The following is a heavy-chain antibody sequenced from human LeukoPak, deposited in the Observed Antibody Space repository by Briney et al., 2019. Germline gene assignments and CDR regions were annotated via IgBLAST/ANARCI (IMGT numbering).Heavy chain of an antibody. CDR2: IYYSGST. V-gene: IGHV4-59*01. CDR1: GGSISSYY. D-gene: IGHD6-19*01. Sequence: SETLSLTCTVSGGSISSYYWSWIRQPPGKGLEWIGYIYYSGSTNYNPSLKSRDTISVDTSKNQFSLKLSSVTAADTAVYYCARVRSGWPVNDYWGQGTLVTVSS. CDR3: ARVRSGWPVNDY. J-gene: IGHJ4*02.